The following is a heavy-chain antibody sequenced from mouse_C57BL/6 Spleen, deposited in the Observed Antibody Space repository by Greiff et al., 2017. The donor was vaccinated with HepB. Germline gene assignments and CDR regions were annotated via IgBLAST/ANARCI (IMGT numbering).Heavy chain of an antibody. V-gene: IGHV5-9*01. Sequence: EVQLVESGGGLVKPGGSLKLSCAASGFTFSSYTMSWVRQTPEKRLVWVATISGGGGNTYYPDSVKGRFTISRDNAKNTLYLQMSSLRSEDTALYYCARLYYYDYEFAYWGQGTLVTVSA. CDR2: ISGGGGNT. CDR3: ARLYYYDYEFAY. CDR1: GFTFSSYT. D-gene: IGHD2-4*01. J-gene: IGHJ3*01.